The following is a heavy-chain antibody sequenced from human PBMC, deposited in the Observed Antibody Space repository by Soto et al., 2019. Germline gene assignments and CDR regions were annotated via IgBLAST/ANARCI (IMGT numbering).Heavy chain of an antibody. CDR2: ISSSSNTI. D-gene: IGHD4-17*01. CDR1: EFTFRTYG. CDR3: ARDTEIYGGAFEI. V-gene: IGHV3-48*02. J-gene: IGHJ3*02. Sequence: EVQLVESGGGLVQPGGSLRLSCAASEFTFRTYGMNWVRQAPGKGLEWVLYISSSSNTIYYADSVKGRFTISRDNARNSLFLPMNSLRDEDTAVYYCARDTEIYGGAFEIWGQGTMVTVSS.